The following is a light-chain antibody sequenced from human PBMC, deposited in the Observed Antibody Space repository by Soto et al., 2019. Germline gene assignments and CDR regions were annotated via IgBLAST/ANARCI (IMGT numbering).Light chain of an antibody. CDR1: QSVGTS. Sequence: DIVLTQSPATLSLSPGDRATLSCRASQSVGTSLAWYKQQPGQAPRLLIHDAAYRASGIPERLSGSGSGTAFSLSISSLEPYDFAVYYCQHRSSWPRSFGRGTKVEV. CDR2: DAA. V-gene: IGKV3-11*01. CDR3: QHRSSWPRS. J-gene: IGKJ1*01.